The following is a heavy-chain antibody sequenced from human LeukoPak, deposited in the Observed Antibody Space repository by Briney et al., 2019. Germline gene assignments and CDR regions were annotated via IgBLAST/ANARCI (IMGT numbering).Heavy chain of an antibody. J-gene: IGHJ6*03. Sequence: PSETLSLTCTVSGGSISSSSYYWGWIRQPPGKGLEWIGSIHYSGSTNYNPSLKSRVTISVDTSKNQFSLKLSSVTAADTAVYYCARAIVGATGYNYYMDVWGKGTTVTVSS. CDR3: ARAIVGATGYNYYMDV. CDR2: IHYSGST. D-gene: IGHD1-26*01. V-gene: IGHV4-39*07. CDR1: GGSISSSSYY.